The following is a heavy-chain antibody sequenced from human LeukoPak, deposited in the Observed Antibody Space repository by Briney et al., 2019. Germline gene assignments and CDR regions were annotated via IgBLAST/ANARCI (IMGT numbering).Heavy chain of an antibody. D-gene: IGHD3-10*01. CDR3: VGSYLGY. Sequence: PGGSLRLSCAASGLTLADTWAVWVRQAPGKGPGGVGRIKSKNDGETTDYAEPVKGRFTILRDASKNTRYLQMNCLKIDDTAVYYCVGSYLGYWGRGTLVTVSS. CDR1: GLTLADTW. V-gene: IGHV3-15*01. CDR2: IKSKNDGETT. J-gene: IGHJ4*02.